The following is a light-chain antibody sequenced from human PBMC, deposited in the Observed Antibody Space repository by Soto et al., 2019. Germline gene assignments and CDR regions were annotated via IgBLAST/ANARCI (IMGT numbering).Light chain of an antibody. J-gene: IGKJ2*01. Sequence: ETVMTQSPVTLSVSPGDTATLSCRASQSVSSKLAWYQQKPGQAPRLVIYDASTRATGFPATFSGSRSGTEFTLTISDLQSEDFAVYYCQQYYNWPYTFGQGTKVDIK. CDR2: DAS. CDR3: QQYYNWPYT. V-gene: IGKV3-15*01. CDR1: QSVSSK.